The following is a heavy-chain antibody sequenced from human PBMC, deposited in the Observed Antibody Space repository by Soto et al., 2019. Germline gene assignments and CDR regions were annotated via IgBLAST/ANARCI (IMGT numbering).Heavy chain of an antibody. J-gene: IGHJ6*02. CDR3: ARYAKGPPNSELYCMDV. V-gene: IGHV3-30-3*01. CDR2: ISYDGSNK. D-gene: IGHD2-2*01. CDR1: GFTFSSYA. Sequence: PGGSLRLSCAASGFTFSSYAMHWVRQAPGKGLEWVAVISYDGSNKYYADSVKGRFTISRDNPKNTLYLQMNSLRAEDTAVYYCARYAKGPPNSELYCMDVWGHGTTVTVPS.